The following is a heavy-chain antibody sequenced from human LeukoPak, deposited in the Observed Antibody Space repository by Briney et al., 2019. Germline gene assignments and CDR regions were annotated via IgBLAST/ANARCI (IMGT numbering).Heavy chain of an antibody. CDR2: INPNSGGT. CDR1: GYTFTGYY. CDR3: ARDKGSNCSSTSCPIDY. V-gene: IGHV1-2*02. D-gene: IGHD2-2*01. J-gene: IGHJ4*02. Sequence: ASVKVSCKASGYTFTGYYMHWVRQAPGQGLEWMGWINPNSGGTNYAQKFQGRVTMTRDTSSSTAYMELSRLRSDDTAVYSCARDKGSNCSSTSCPIDYWGKGTLVTVSS.